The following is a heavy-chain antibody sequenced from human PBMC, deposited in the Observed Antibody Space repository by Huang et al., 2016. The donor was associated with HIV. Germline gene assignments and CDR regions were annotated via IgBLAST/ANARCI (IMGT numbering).Heavy chain of an antibody. V-gene: IGHV1-69*01. J-gene: IGHJ4*02. Sequence: QVQLVQSGAEVKKPGSSVTVSCKASGGSFRNFAIGWVRQAPGKGLGVMGVIIPTLGTANYAQKFQGRVTIIADESTSTAYMELSSLRSEDTAVYYCATVDYYDTSGPQRGYFDNWGQGTLVTVSS. D-gene: IGHD3-22*01. CDR3: ATVDYYDTSGPQRGYFDN. CDR1: GGSFRNFA. CDR2: IIPTLGTA.